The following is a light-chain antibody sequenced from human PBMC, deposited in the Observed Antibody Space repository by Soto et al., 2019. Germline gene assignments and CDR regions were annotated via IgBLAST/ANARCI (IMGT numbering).Light chain of an antibody. CDR3: QQYNNFWT. CDR1: QSISTW. V-gene: IGKV1-5*03. Sequence: DIQMTQSPSTLSASVGDRVTITCRASQSISTWLAWYQQKPGKAPKLLIYKASSLRNGVPSRFSGSGSGTEFTLTIYSLQPDDFATYYCQQYNNFWTFGQGTKVEIK. J-gene: IGKJ1*01. CDR2: KAS.